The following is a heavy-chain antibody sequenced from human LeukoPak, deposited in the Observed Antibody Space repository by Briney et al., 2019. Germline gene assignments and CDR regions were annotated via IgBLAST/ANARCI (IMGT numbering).Heavy chain of an antibody. J-gene: IGHJ5*02. D-gene: IGHD3-3*01. Sequence: SETLSLTCTVSGYSISSGYYWGWIRQPPGKGLEWIGTIYHSGSTYYNPSLKSRVTISVDTSKNQFSPKISSVTAADTAVYYCAREYSSGNFWSGYSNWFDPWGQGTLVTVSS. CDR3: AREYSSGNFWSGYSNWFDP. CDR1: GYSISSGYY. CDR2: IYHSGST. V-gene: IGHV4-38-2*02.